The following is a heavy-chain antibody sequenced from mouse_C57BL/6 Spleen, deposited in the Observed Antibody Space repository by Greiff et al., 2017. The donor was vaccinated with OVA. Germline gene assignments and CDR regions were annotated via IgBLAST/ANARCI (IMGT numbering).Heavy chain of an antibody. Sequence: DVQLVESGGGLVKPGGSLKLSCAASGFTFSDYGMHWVRQAPEKGLEWVAYISSGSSTIYYADTVKGRFTISRDNAKNTLFLQMTSLRSEDTAMYYCARPTHYGNSVAYWGQGTLVTVSA. CDR1: GFTFSDYG. D-gene: IGHD2-1*01. CDR3: ARPTHYGNSVAY. J-gene: IGHJ3*01. CDR2: ISSGSSTI. V-gene: IGHV5-17*01.